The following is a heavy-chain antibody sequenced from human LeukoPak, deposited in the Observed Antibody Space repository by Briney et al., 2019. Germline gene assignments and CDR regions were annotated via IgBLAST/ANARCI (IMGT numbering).Heavy chain of an antibody. CDR1: GFTLSNYW. V-gene: IGHV3-7*01. Sequence: GGSLRLSCAASGFTLSNYWMSWVRQAPGKGLEWVAIIKQDGSEKYYVDSVKGRFTISRDNAKNSLYLQMNSLRAEDTAVYYCARILGVGSNNWFDPWGQGTLVTVSS. CDR3: ARILGVGSNNWFDP. J-gene: IGHJ5*02. D-gene: IGHD3-16*01. CDR2: IKQDGSEK.